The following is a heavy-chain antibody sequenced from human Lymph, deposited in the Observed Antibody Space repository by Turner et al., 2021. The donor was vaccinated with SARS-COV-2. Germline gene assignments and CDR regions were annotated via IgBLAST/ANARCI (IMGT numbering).Heavy chain of an antibody. CDR3: AKDLSAGDYYYYYGMDV. CDR1: GFPFSGYG. Sequence: QVQLVESGGGVVQPGRSLRLPCAASGFPFSGYGMHWVRQAPGKGLEWVAVISYDGNNEHCADSVKGRFTISRDNSKNTLYLQMNRLRPDDTAVYYCAKDLSAGDYYYYYGMDVWGQGTTVTVSS. D-gene: IGHD3-10*01. J-gene: IGHJ6*02. V-gene: IGHV3-30*18. CDR2: ISYDGNNE.